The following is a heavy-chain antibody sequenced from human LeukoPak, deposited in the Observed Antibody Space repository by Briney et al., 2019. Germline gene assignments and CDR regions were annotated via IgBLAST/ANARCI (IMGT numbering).Heavy chain of an antibody. CDR2: IYYSGTT. D-gene: IGHD5-12*01. CDR3: ARHRGTGYNPVDY. J-gene: IGHJ4*02. V-gene: IGHV4-59*08. Sequence: PSETLSLTCTVSGGSISSYYWSWIRQPPGRRLEWIGYIYYSGTTNYNPSLKSRVTISVDTSKNQLSLKLSSVTASDTAIYYCARHRGTGYNPVDYWGQGTLVTVSS. CDR1: GGSISSYY.